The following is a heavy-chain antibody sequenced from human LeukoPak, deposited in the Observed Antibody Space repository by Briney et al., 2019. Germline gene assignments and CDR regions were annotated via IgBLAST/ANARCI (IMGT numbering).Heavy chain of an antibody. Sequence: SQTLSLTCTVSGGSISSGGYYWSWIRQHPGKGLEWIGYIYYSGSTYYNPSLKSRVTISVDTSKNQSSLKLSSVTAADTAVYYCARGTYYYDSSPRGDFDYWGQGTLVTVSS. V-gene: IGHV4-31*03. CDR1: GGSISSGGYY. CDR3: ARGTYYYDSSPRGDFDY. D-gene: IGHD3-22*01. CDR2: IYYSGST. J-gene: IGHJ4*02.